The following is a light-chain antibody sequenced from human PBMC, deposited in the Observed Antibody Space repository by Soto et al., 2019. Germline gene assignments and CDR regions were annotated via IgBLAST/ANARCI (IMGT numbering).Light chain of an antibody. CDR2: DVS. CDR1: SSDVGGYNY. Sequence: ALTQPASVSGSPGQSTTISCTGTSSDVGGYNYVSWYQQHPGKAPKLMIYDVSNRPSGVSNRFSGSKSGNTASLTISGLQAEDEADYYCSSYTSSSTLTVFGGGPSSPS. J-gene: IGLJ2*01. CDR3: SSYTSSSTLTV. V-gene: IGLV2-14*01.